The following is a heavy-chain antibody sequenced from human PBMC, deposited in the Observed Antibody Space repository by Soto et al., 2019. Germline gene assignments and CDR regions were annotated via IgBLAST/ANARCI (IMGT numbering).Heavy chain of an antibody. V-gene: IGHV3-66*01. J-gene: IGHJ3*02. D-gene: IGHD3-9*01. CDR1: GFTVSSNY. Sequence: GGSLRLSCAASGFTVSSNYMSWVRQAPGKGLEWVSVIYSGGSTYYADSVKGRFTISRDNSKNTLYLQMNSLRAEDTAVYYCAREKRYFDWLASDAFDIWGQGTMVTVS. CDR2: IYSGGST. CDR3: AREKRYFDWLASDAFDI.